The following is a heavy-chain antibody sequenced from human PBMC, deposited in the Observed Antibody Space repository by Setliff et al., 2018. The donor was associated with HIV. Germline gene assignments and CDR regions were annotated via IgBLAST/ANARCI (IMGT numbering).Heavy chain of an antibody. V-gene: IGHV3-66*02. Sequence: GVLRLSCEASGFTVSSSYMAWVRQAPGKGLEWVSTIYSDGSTYHRDSVKGRFTLSRDNSKNTVYLQVGSLRPDDTAMYYCAVTSMASSFDYWGQGALVTVSS. CDR2: IYSDGST. J-gene: IGHJ4*02. D-gene: IGHD5-18*01. CDR3: AVTSMASSFDY. CDR1: GFTVSSSY.